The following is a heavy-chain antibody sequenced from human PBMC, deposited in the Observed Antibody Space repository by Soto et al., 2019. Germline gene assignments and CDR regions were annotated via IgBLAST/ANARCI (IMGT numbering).Heavy chain of an antibody. V-gene: IGHV1-69*13. CDR2: IIPIFGTA. CDR3: ARDRRYYYYGMDV. CDR1: GGTFSSYS. J-gene: IGHJ6*02. Sequence: SVKVSWKASGGTFSSYSISWVLQAPGQGLEWMGGIIPIFGTANYAQKFQGRVTITADESTSTAYMELSSLRSEDTAVYYCARDRRYYYYGMDVWGQGTTVTVSS.